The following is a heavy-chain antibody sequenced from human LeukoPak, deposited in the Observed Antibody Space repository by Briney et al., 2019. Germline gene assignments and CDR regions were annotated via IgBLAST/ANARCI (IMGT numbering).Heavy chain of an antibody. CDR3: AKVVLGFRGGYNSHYYYYMDV. Sequence: PSETLSLTCAVYGGSFSGYYWSWIRQPPGKGLEWIGEINHSGSTNYNPSLKSRVTISVDTSKNQFSLKLSSVTAADTAVYYCAKVVLGFRGGYNSHYYYYMDVWGKGTTVTVSS. J-gene: IGHJ6*03. CDR1: GGSFSGYY. V-gene: IGHV4-34*01. D-gene: IGHD5-24*01. CDR2: INHSGST.